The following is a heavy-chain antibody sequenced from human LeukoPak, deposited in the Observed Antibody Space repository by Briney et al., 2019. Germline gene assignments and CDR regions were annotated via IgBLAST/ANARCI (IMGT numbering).Heavy chain of an antibody. Sequence: GGSLRLSCAASGFTFSSYWMHWVRQAPGKGLEWVSAISGSGGSTYYADSVKGRFTISRDNSKNTLYLQMSSLRAEDTAVYYCAKDPRPDRYAAFDIWGQGTMVTVSS. CDR1: GFTFSSYW. CDR2: ISGSGGST. V-gene: IGHV3-23*01. J-gene: IGHJ3*02. CDR3: AKDPRPDRYAAFDI. D-gene: IGHD2-8*01.